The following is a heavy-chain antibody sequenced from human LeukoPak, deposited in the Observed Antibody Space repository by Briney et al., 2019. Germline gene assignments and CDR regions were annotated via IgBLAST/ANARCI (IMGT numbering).Heavy chain of an antibody. D-gene: IGHD3-3*01. CDR3: ARGGDESGIDY. V-gene: IGHV1-18*01. CDR1: GYTFTSYG. Sequence: ASVTVSCKASGYTFTSYGISWVRQAPAQGLEWMGWSSAYNGNTKYAQKIQGRVTMTTDTSTSTAYMELRRLRSDDTAVYYGARGGDESGIDYWGQGTLVTVSS. J-gene: IGHJ4*02. CDR2: SSAYNGNT.